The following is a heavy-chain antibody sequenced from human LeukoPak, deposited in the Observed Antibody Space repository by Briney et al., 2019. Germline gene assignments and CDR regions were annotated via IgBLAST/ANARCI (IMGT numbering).Heavy chain of an antibody. CDR1: GYTFNKYT. J-gene: IGHJ5*02. CDR3: ASEQGTSWYFRFDP. CDR2: INAGNGDT. D-gene: IGHD6-13*01. Sequence: ASVKVSCKASGYTFNKYTIHWVRQAPGQRLEWMGWINAGNGDTKYSERFQGRVTITRDTSATTAHMELSTLTYEDTAVYYCASEQGTSWYFRFDPWGQGTLVTVSS. V-gene: IGHV1-3*01.